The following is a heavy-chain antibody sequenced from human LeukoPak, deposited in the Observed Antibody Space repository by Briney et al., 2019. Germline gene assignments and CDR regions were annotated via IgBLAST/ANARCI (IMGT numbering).Heavy chain of an antibody. CDR2: ISGSGGGT. V-gene: IGHV3-23*01. D-gene: IGHD1/OR15-1a*01. Sequence: PGGPLRLSCAASGFTFSTYAMSWVRQAAGKGLEWVSLISGSGGGTYYADSVKGRFTISRDNTKNTLYLQLNSLRVEDTAVYYCAREAVMPVAPVKIGTSDRPLYEYYGLDVWGQGTTVTVS. J-gene: IGHJ6*02. CDR1: GFTFSTYA. CDR3: AREAVMPVAPVKIGTSDRPLYEYYGLDV.